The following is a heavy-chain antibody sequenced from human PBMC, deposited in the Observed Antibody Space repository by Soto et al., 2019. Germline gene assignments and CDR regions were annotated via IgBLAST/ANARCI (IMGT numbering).Heavy chain of an antibody. Sequence: QVQLVQSGAEVKKPGSSVKVSCKASGGTFSSYAISWVRQAPGQGLEWMGGIIPIFGTANCAQKFQGRVTITADESTSTAYMELSSLRSEDTAVYYCARDHYYDSSGSDVAFDIWGQGTMVTVSS. CDR1: GGTFSSYA. D-gene: IGHD3-22*01. CDR2: IIPIFGTA. J-gene: IGHJ3*02. CDR3: ARDHYYDSSGSDVAFDI. V-gene: IGHV1-69*12.